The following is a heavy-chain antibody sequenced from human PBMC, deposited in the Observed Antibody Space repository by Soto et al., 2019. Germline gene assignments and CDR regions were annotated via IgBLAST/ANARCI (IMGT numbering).Heavy chain of an antibody. CDR3: AGGRYTVVRGVMNWFDP. Sequence: QVQLQQWGAGLLKSSETLSLTCAVYGGSFSGYYWNWLRQPPGEGLEWIGKIDQSGSTNYNPSLKSRVTMSVDTSRSPFSLKLTSVTAMDTAVYYCAGGRYTVVRGVMNWFDPWGQGTLVTVSS. CDR2: IDQSGST. J-gene: IGHJ5*02. D-gene: IGHD3-10*01. V-gene: IGHV4-34*01. CDR1: GGSFSGYY.